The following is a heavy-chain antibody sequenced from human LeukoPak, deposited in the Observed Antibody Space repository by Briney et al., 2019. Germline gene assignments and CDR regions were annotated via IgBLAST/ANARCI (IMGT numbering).Heavy chain of an antibody. Sequence: SETLSLTCTVSGGPISSYYWSWIRQPAGKGLEWIGRIYTSGSTNYNPSLKSRVTFSLDTSKNQVSLKLTSVTAADTAVFYCARSTSSLNCFDSWGQGTLVTVSP. CDR2: IYTSGST. CDR3: ARSTSSLNCFDS. J-gene: IGHJ5*01. CDR1: GGPISSYY. V-gene: IGHV4-4*07.